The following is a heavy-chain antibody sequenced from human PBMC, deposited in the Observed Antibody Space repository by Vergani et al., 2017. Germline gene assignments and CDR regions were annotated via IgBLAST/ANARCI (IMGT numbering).Heavy chain of an antibody. V-gene: IGHV1-18*01. CDR3: ARGRWEYSSSSRRQNNYFDY. CDR2: ISAYNGNT. Sequence: QVQLVQSGAEVKKPGASVKVSCKASGYTFTSYGISWVRQAPGQGLEWMGWISAYNGNTNYAQKLQGRVTMTTDTSTSTAYMELRSLRSDDTAVYYCARGRWEYSSSSRRQNNYFDYWGQGTLVTVSS. CDR1: GYTFTSYG. D-gene: IGHD6-6*01. J-gene: IGHJ4*02.